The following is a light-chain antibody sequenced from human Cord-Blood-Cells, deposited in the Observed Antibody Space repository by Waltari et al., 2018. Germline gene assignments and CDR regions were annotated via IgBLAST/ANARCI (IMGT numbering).Light chain of an antibody. CDR2: EGS. CDR3: CSYAGSSTFYV. Sequence: QSALTQPASVSGSPGQSITISCTGTSSDVGGYNLVSWYQQPPGKAPKLMIYEGSKLPSGVSNRFSGSKSGNTASLTISGLQAEDEADYYCCSYAGSSTFYVFGTGTKVTVL. CDR1: SSDVGGYNL. J-gene: IGLJ1*01. V-gene: IGLV2-23*01.